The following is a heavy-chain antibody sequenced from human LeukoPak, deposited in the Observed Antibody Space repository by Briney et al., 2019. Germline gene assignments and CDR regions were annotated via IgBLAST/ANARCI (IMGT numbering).Heavy chain of an antibody. Sequence: PSETPSLTCTVSGGSISNYYWSWIRQPPGKGLEWIGYIYYSGNTNYNPSLKSRVTISVDTSKNQFSLKLNSVTAADTAVYYCARVRYCSTNRCYDREFDNWGQGTPVTVSS. J-gene: IGHJ4*02. CDR3: ARVRYCSTNRCYDREFDN. D-gene: IGHD2-2*01. CDR2: IYYSGNT. CDR1: GGSISNYY. V-gene: IGHV4-59*01.